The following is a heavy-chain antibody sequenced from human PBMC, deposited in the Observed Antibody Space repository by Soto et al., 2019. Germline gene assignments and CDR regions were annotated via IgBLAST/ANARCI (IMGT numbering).Heavy chain of an antibody. CDR1: GFTVSNNY. V-gene: IGHV3-53*01. Sequence: EVQLVESGGGLIQPGGSLRLSCAVSGFTVSNNYMSWVRQAPGKGLEGVSVIYSGGYTAYGDSVKGRFTISRDNSKNPIFLKMNTLEAGDPAVFSRGRSPGGGGYWGQGTLVTVSS. J-gene: IGHJ4*02. CDR2: IYSGGYT. D-gene: IGHD3-10*01. CDR3: GRSPGGGGY.